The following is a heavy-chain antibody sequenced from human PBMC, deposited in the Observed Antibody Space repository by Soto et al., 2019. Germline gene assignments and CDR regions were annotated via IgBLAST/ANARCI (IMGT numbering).Heavy chain of an antibody. CDR3: ARGTSFYYGMDV. Sequence: QVQLVESGGGLVKPGGSLRLSCAASGFTFSNYYMTWIRQAPGKGLEWVSYISSSGTTIYSADSVKGRFTISRDNAKNSLYLQMGSLRAEDAAVYYCARGTSFYYGMDVWGQGTTVTVSS. V-gene: IGHV3-11*01. J-gene: IGHJ6*02. CDR1: GFTFSNYY. D-gene: IGHD3-16*01. CDR2: ISSSGTTI.